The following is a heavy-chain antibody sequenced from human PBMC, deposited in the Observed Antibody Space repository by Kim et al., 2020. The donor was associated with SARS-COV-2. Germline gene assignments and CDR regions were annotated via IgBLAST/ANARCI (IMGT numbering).Heavy chain of an antibody. J-gene: IGHJ4*02. V-gene: IGHV3-23*01. D-gene: IGHD3-10*01. CDR1: GFTFSSYA. CDR2: ISGSGGST. Sequence: GGSLRLSCAASGFTFSSYAMSWVRQAPGKGLEWVSAISGSGGSTYYADSVKGRFTISRDNSKNTLYLQMNSLRAEDTAVYYCAKEGGGLLWFGESIEFDYWGQGTLVTVSS. CDR3: AKEGGGLLWFGESIEFDY.